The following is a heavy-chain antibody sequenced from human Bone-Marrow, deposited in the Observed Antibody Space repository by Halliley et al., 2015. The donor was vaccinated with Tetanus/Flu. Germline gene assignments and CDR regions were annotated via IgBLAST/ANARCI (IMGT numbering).Heavy chain of an antibody. D-gene: IGHD6-19*01. Sequence: GKGREWIGYIYYGGGPDYTPTPKSRVTISVDAPKNQFSLKRASVAGADTAVYYCARQGRGWNWGQGTLVTVSS. CDR2: IYYGGGP. V-gene: IGHV4-59*08. CDR3: ARQGRGWN. J-gene: IGHJ4*02.